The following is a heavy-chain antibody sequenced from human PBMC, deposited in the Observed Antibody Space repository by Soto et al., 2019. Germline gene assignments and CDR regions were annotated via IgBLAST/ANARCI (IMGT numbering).Heavy chain of an antibody. CDR3: VSRHSESSNAFDL. V-gene: IGHV3-30*04. CDR2: ISYDAENQ. D-gene: IGHD3-10*01. J-gene: IGHJ5*02. Sequence: GGSLRLSCAASVFSFSHYAIHLVRQPPGKGLEWVELISYDAENQYFTDSVMGRFTISRYNSETAVYLEMNNLRLDDTATYYCVSRHSESSNAFDLWGQGTMVTVSS. CDR1: VFSFSHYA.